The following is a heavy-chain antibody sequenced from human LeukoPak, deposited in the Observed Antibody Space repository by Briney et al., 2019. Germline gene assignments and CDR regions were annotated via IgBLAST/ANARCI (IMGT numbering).Heavy chain of an antibody. CDR1: GGSITNEDYF. V-gene: IGHV4-39*01. Sequence: ASETLSLTCTVSGGSITNEDYFWGWVRQPPGKGLEWIGSIYHDGSTYHTPSLKSRVTISMDTSRTQFSLTLSTVTAADTAVYYCASFDYGGPSNWFDPWGQGTLVTVSS. CDR3: ASFDYGGPSNWFDP. J-gene: IGHJ5*02. D-gene: IGHD4-23*01. CDR2: IYHDGST.